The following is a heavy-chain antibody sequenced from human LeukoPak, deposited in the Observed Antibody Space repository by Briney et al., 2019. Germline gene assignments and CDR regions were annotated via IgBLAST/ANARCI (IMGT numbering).Heavy chain of an antibody. Sequence: GGSLRLSCAASGFTLSNYRMNWVRQAPGKGLEWVSSISPSISNTNIYYADSVKGRFTISRDNSKNTLNLQMNSLRAEDTAVYYCAKDDIPANGLYDAFDIWGQGTKVTVSA. CDR3: AKDDIPANGLYDAFDI. J-gene: IGHJ3*02. D-gene: IGHD3/OR15-3a*01. CDR2: ISPSISNTNI. CDR1: GFTLSNYR. V-gene: IGHV3-21*04.